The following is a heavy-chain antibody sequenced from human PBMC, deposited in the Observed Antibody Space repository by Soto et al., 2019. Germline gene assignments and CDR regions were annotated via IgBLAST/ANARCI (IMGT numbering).Heavy chain of an antibody. CDR3: ARDRAVTTLGWFDP. V-gene: IGHV1-18*01. Sequence: QVQLVQSGAEVKKPGASVKVSCKASGYTFTSYGISWVRQAPGQGLEWMGWISAYNGNTNSAQKLQGTVTMTTDTSTNTAYMELRSRRSDDTAVYYCARDRAVTTLGWFDPWGQGTLVTVSS. D-gene: IGHD4-4*01. J-gene: IGHJ5*02. CDR2: ISAYNGNT. CDR1: GYTFTSYG.